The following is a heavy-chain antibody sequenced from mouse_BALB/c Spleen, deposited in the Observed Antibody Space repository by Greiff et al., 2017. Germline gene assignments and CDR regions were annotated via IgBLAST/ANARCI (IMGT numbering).Heavy chain of an antibody. D-gene: IGHD2-13*01. CDR3: VRDDSWFAY. J-gene: IGHJ3*01. Sequence: VQRVESGPGLVAHSQSLSITCTVSGFSLTSYDISWIRQPPGKGLEWLGVIWTGGGTNYNSAFMSRLSISKDNSKSQVFLKMNSLQTDDTAIYYCVRDDSWFAYWGQGTLVTVSA. CDR1: GFSLTSYD. CDR2: IWTGGGT. V-gene: IGHV2-9-2*01.